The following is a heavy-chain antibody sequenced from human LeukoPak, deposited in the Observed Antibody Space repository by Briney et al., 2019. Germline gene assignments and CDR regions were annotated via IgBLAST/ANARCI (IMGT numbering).Heavy chain of an antibody. CDR2: IYSGGST. D-gene: IGHD6-19*01. CDR3: ARDRHSSGWWDYYYGMDV. J-gene: IGHJ6*02. Sequence: PRGSLRLSCAASGFTVSSNYMSWVRQAPGKGLERVSVIYSGGSTYYADSVKGRFTISRDNSKNTLYLQMNSLRAEDTAVYYCARDRHSSGWWDYYYGMDVWGQGTTVTVSS. CDR1: GFTVSSNY. V-gene: IGHV3-66*01.